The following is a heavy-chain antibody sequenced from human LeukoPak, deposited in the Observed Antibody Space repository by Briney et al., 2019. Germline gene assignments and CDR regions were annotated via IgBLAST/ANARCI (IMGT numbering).Heavy chain of an antibody. D-gene: IGHD1-7*01. CDR2: ISNSGGIT. CDR3: AREGWNYAPSDY. J-gene: IGHJ4*02. CDR1: GFTFSKYA. V-gene: IGHV3-23*01. Sequence: GGSLRLSCAVSGFTFSKYAMSWVRQAPGKGLEWVSGISNSGGITSYADSVKGRFTISRDNSKNTLFLQINSLRAEDSAVYYCAREGWNYAPSDYWGQGTLVTVSS.